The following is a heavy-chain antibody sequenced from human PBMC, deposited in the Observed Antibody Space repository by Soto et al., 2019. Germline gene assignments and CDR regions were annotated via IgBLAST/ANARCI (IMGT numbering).Heavy chain of an antibody. Sequence: QVQLVESGGGVVQPGRSLRLSCAASGFTFSSYGMHWVRQAPGKGLEWVAVISYDGSNKYYADSVKGRFTISRDNSKNTLYLQMNSLRAEDTAVYYCAKAWGWGSGWYWADWYFDLWGRGTLVTVSS. V-gene: IGHV3-30*18. D-gene: IGHD6-19*01. CDR3: AKAWGWGSGWYWADWYFDL. J-gene: IGHJ2*01. CDR1: GFTFSSYG. CDR2: ISYDGSNK.